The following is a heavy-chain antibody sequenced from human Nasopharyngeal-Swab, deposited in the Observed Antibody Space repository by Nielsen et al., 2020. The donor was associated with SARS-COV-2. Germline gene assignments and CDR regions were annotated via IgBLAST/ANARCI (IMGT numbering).Heavy chain of an antibody. CDR2: VRSKGNNYAT. CDR3: TRCGGGCYSGRDY. Sequence: GESLKISCAASGFTFSDSAIHWVRQASGKGLEWVGRVRSKGNNYATAYSASVKGRFIIFRDDPTSTAHLQMNSLKTEDTAMYYCTRCGGGCYSGRDYWGQGTLVTVSS. D-gene: IGHD2-15*01. CDR1: GFTFSDSA. J-gene: IGHJ4*02. V-gene: IGHV3-73*01.